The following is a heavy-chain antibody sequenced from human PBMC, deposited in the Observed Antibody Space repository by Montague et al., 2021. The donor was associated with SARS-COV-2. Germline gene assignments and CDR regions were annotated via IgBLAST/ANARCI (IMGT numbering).Heavy chain of an antibody. Sequence: SETLSLTCTVSGGPISSSSYYWGWIRQPPGKGLEWIGSIYYSGSTYYNPSLKSRVTISVDTSKNQFSLKLSSVTAADTAVYYCATRYCSSTSCWGFDPWGQGTLVTVSS. CDR1: GGPISSSSYY. J-gene: IGHJ5*02. V-gene: IGHV4-39*01. D-gene: IGHD2-2*01. CDR3: ATRYCSSTSCWGFDP. CDR2: IYYSGST.